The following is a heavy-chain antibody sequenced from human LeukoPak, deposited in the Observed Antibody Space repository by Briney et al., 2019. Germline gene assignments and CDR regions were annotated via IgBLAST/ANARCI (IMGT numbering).Heavy chain of an antibody. CDR3: ARDLGNYYSNWFDP. J-gene: IGHJ5*02. V-gene: IGHV1-18*01. CDR2: ISTYNGNT. Sequence: GASVKVSCKASGYTFTTYGISWVRQAPGQELEWMGWISTYNGNTNYAQKVQGRVSMTTDTSTRTAYMELRSLRSDDTAVYYCARDLGNYYSNWFDPWGQGTLVTVSS. CDR1: GYTFTTYG. D-gene: IGHD3-22*01.